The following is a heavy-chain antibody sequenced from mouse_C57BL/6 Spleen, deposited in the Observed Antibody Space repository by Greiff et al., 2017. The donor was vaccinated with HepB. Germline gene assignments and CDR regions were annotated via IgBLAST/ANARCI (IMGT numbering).Heavy chain of an antibody. V-gene: IGHV1-69*01. CDR2: IDPSDSYT. CDR3: ARSTTVPDY. D-gene: IGHD1-1*01. CDR1: GYTFTSYW. Sequence: QVQLQQPGAELVMPGASVKLSCKASGYTFTSYWMHWVKQRHGQGLEWIGEIDPSDSYTNYNQKFKGKSTLTVDKSSSTAYMQLSSLTSEDSAVYYCARSTTVPDYWGQGTTLTVSS. J-gene: IGHJ2*01.